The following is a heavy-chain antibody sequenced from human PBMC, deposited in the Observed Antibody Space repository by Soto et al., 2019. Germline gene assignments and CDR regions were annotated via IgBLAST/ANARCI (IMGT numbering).Heavy chain of an antibody. D-gene: IGHD1-26*01. CDR3: AKDWWELLPGLSDFPAP. CDR2: ISYDGSNK. Sequence: GGSLRLSCAASGFTFSSYGMHWVRQAPGKGLEWVAVISYDGSNKYYADSVKGRFTISRDNSKNTLYLQMNSLRAEDTAVYYCAKDWWELLPGLSDFPAPWGQGTLVTVSS. CDR1: GFTFSSYG. J-gene: IGHJ5*02. V-gene: IGHV3-30*18.